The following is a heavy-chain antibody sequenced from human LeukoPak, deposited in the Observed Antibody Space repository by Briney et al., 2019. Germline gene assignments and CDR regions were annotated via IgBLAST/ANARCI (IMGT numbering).Heavy chain of an antibody. Sequence: GSLRLSCAASGFPFSNAWMSWVRQAPGKGLEWVGHIKSKTDGGTTDYAAPVKGRFTISRDDSENTLYLQMNSLKTEDTAVYYCTCGSGSPGDYWGQGTLVTVSS. CDR3: TCGSGSPGDY. J-gene: IGHJ4*02. V-gene: IGHV3-15*01. CDR1: GFPFSNAW. CDR2: IKSKTDGGTT. D-gene: IGHD3-10*01.